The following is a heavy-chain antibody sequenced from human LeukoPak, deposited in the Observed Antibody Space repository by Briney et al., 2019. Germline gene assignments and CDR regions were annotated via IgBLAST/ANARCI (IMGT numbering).Heavy chain of an antibody. Sequence: GESLKISCKGSGYSFTSYWIGWVRQMPGKGLEWTGIIYPGDSDTRYSPSFQGQVTISADKSISTAYLQWSSLKASDTAMYYCARLGCSSTSCYHYFDYWGQGTLVTVSS. CDR3: ARLGCSSTSCYHYFDY. CDR1: GYSFTSYW. D-gene: IGHD2-2*01. CDR2: IYPGDSDT. J-gene: IGHJ4*02. V-gene: IGHV5-51*01.